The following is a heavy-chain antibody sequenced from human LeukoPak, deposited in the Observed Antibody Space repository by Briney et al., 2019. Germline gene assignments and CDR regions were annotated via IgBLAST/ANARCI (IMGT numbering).Heavy chain of an antibody. V-gene: IGHV3-33*01. D-gene: IGHD3-3*01. CDR1: GFIFSSYG. CDR2: IWYDGSNK. Sequence: GGSLRLSCAASGFIFSSYGMHWVRQAPGKGLEWVAVIWYDGSNKYYADSVKGRFTISRDNSKNTLYLQMNSLRAEDTAVYYCARDRITIFGVALYYYYYYGMDVWGQGTTVTVSS. J-gene: IGHJ6*02. CDR3: ARDRITIFGVALYYYYYYGMDV.